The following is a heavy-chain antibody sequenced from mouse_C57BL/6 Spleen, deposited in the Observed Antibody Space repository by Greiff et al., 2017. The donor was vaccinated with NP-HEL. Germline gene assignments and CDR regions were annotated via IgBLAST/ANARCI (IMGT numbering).Heavy chain of an antibody. CDR1: GYTFTDYY. Sequence: EVKLVESGPVLVKPGASVKMSCKASGYTFTDYYMNWVKQSHGKSLEWIGVINPYNGGTSYNQKFKGKATLTVDKSSSTAYMELNSLTSEDSAVYYCARRNYGNYWYFDVWGTGTTVTVSS. J-gene: IGHJ1*03. V-gene: IGHV1-19*01. CDR2: INPYNGGT. CDR3: ARRNYGNYWYFDV. D-gene: IGHD2-1*01.